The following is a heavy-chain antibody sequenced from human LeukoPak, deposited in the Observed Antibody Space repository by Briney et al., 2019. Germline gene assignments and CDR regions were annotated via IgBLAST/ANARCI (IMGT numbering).Heavy chain of an antibody. D-gene: IGHD1-14*01. CDR1: GGSISSYC. CDR3: ARTPGRGGFDY. J-gene: IGHJ4*02. Sequence: PSEALALTCTGPGGSISSYCWNWIRQPPGKGLEWIGYIYNSGSTKYNPTLTSRITISVDTSKNHFSLKLSSVTAADTAVYYCARTPGRGGFDYWGQGTLVTVSS. CDR2: IYNSGST. V-gene: IGHV4-59*01.